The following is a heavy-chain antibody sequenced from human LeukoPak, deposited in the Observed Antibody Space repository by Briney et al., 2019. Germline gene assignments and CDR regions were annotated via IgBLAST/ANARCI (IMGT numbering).Heavy chain of an antibody. CDR1: GFTFSSYS. Sequence: GGSLRLSCAASGFTFSSYSMNWVRQAPGKGLEWVSSISSSSSYIYYADSVKGRFTISRDNAKNSLYLQMNSLRAEDTAVYYCARTIRGYFGTDKYYFDYWGQGTLVTVSS. CDR3: ARTIRGYFGTDKYYFDY. D-gene: IGHD5-18*01. CDR2: ISSSSSYI. J-gene: IGHJ4*02. V-gene: IGHV3-21*01.